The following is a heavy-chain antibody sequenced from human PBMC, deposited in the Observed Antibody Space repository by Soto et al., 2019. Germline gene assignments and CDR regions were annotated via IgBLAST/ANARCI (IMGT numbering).Heavy chain of an antibody. Sequence: ASVKVSCKASGYTFTSYAMHWVRQAPGQRLEWMGWINAGNGNTKYSQKFQGRVTITRDTSASTAHMELSSLRSEDTAVYYCARDRVVAAISLLDWFDPWGQGTLVTVSS. J-gene: IGHJ5*02. CDR3: ARDRVVAAISLLDWFDP. CDR1: GYTFTSYA. V-gene: IGHV1-3*01. D-gene: IGHD2-15*01. CDR2: INAGNGNT.